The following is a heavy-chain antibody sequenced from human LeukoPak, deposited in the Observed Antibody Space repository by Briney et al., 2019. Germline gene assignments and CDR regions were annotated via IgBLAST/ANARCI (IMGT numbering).Heavy chain of an antibody. Sequence: PGGSLRLSCAASGFTFNNYYMCWVRQAPGKGLEWVSYISTDSSTIYYADSVKGRFTVSRDNAKDSLYLQMNSLRVEDTAVYFCARDPDYYGSGSYYNQWGQGTLVTVSS. CDR1: GFTFNNYY. CDR3: ARDPDYYGSGSYYNQ. D-gene: IGHD3-10*01. V-gene: IGHV3-48*01. CDR2: ISTDSSTI. J-gene: IGHJ4*02.